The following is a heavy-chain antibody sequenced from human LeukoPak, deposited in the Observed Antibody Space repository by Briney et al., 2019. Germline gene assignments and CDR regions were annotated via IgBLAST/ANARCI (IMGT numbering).Heavy chain of an antibody. CDR1: GGSFSGYY. V-gene: IGHV4-34*01. J-gene: IGHJ4*02. Sequence: KPSETLSPTCAVYGGSFSGYYWSWIRQPPGKGLEWIGEINHSGSTNYNPSLKSRVTISVDKSKNQFSLKLSSVTAADTAVYYCARVPLGGSYGAFDYWGQGTLVTVSS. CDR2: INHSGST. CDR3: ARVPLGGSYGAFDY. D-gene: IGHD1-26*01.